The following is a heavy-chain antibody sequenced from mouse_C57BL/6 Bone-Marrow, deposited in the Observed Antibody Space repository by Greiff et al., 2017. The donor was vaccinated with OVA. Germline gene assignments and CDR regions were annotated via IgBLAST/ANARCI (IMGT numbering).Heavy chain of an antibody. CDR3: ARSGGITTVVANWYFDV. J-gene: IGHJ1*03. CDR2: IYPGSGST. D-gene: IGHD1-1*01. CDR1: GYTFTSYW. V-gene: IGHV1-55*01. Sequence: VQLVESGAELVKPGASVKMSCKASGYTFTSYWITWVKQRPGQGLEWIGDIYPGSGSTNYNEKFKSKATLTVDTSSSTAYMQLSSLTSEDSAVYYCARSGGITTVVANWYFDVWGTGTTVTVSS.